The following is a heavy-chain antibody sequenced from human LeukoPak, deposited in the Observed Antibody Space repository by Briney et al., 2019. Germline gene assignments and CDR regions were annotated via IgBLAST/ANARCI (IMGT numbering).Heavy chain of an antibody. J-gene: IGHJ4*02. CDR1: GFTVSSNY. CDR3: ARIGEYYYGSGSYGADFDY. D-gene: IGHD3-10*01. V-gene: IGHV3-53*01. CDR2: IYSGGST. Sequence: GGSLRLSCAASGFTVSSNYMSWVRQAPGKGLEWVSVIYSGGSTYYADSVKGRFTISRDNSKNTLYLQMNSLRAEDTAVYYCARIGEYYYGSGSYGADFDYWGQGTLVTVSS.